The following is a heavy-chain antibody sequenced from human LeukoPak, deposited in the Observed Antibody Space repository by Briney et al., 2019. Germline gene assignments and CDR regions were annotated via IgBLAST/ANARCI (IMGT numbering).Heavy chain of an antibody. CDR2: MSPNNGNT. Sequence: ASVKVSCKTSGCTFTNYDINGVGQASGQGLEWVGWMSPNNGNTGYARKFQGGVTMTTDTSINTAYMELSPLRSEDTAVYYCASNPPRTGDFNYWGQGALVTVSS. V-gene: IGHV1-8*01. CDR1: GCTFTNYD. D-gene: IGHD7-27*01. CDR3: ASNPPRTGDFNY. J-gene: IGHJ4*02.